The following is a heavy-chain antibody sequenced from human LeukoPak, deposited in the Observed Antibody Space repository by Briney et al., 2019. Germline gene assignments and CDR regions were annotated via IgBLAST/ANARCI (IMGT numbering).Heavy chain of an antibody. CDR2: ISSSGSTI. V-gene: IGHV3-11*04. CDR1: GFTFSDYY. Sequence: SGGSLRPSCAASGFTFSDYYMSWIRQGPGKGLEWVSYISSSGSTIYYADSVKGRFTISRDNAKNSLYLQMNSLRAEDTAVYYCARGLGYCSGGSCYLVHYYYYYMDVWGKGTTVTVSS. CDR3: ARGLGYCSGGSCYLVHYYYYYMDV. D-gene: IGHD2-15*01. J-gene: IGHJ6*03.